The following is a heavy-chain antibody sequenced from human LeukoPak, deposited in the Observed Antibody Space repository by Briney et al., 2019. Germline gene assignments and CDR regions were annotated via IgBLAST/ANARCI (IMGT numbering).Heavy chain of an antibody. V-gene: IGHV1-18*04. CDR1: GYTFTSYY. D-gene: IGHD3-22*01. J-gene: IGHJ4*02. CDR2: ISGYNGYT. CDR3: ARGFPPRRFYDSSGYYSYYFDS. Sequence: ASVKVSCKASGYTFTSYYMHWVRQAPGQGLEWMGWISGYNGYTIYAQKLQGRVTMTTDTSTSTAYMELRSLRSDDTAVYYCARGFPPRRFYDSSGYYSYYFDSWGQGTLVTVSS.